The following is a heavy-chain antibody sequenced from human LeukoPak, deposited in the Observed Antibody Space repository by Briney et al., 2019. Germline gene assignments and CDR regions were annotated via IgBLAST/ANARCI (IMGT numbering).Heavy chain of an antibody. D-gene: IGHD1-26*01. CDR3: ARDPYSGTYGDTYYYYMDV. J-gene: IGHJ6*03. CDR1: GFSFSSYN. V-gene: IGHV3-21*01. CDR2: ITGSSTYT. Sequence: GGSLRLSCAASGFSFSSYNMNWVRQTPGKGLEWVSSITGSSTYTFYADSVKGRFTISRDNARNSLYLQMSSLRAEDTAVYYCARDPYSGTYGDTYYYYMDVWGKGTTVTISS.